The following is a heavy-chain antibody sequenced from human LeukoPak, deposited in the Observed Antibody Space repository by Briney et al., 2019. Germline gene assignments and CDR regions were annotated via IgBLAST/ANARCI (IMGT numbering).Heavy chain of an antibody. CDR1: GFTFSSYG. J-gene: IGHJ4*02. CDR3: AKDITIFGVVILYYFDY. CDR2: IRYDGSNK. D-gene: IGHD3-3*01. Sequence: GGSLRLSCAASGFTFSSYGMHWVRQAPGKGLEWVAFIRYDGSNKYYADSVKGRFTISRDNSKNTLYLQINSLRAEDTAVYYCAKDITIFGVVILYYFDYWGQGTLVTVSS. V-gene: IGHV3-30*02.